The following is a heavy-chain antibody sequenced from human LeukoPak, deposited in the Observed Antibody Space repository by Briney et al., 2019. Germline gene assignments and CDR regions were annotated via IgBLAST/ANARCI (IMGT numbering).Heavy chain of an antibody. CDR2: IYYSGST. J-gene: IGHJ4*02. D-gene: IGHD5-12*01. CDR1: GGSISSGDYY. CDR3: ARDRPHIGYFDY. V-gene: IGHV4-30-4*01. Sequence: SETLSLTCTVSGGSISSGDYYWSWIRQPPGKGLEWIGYIYYSGSTYYNPSLKSRVTISVDTSKNQFSLKLSSVTAADTAVYYCARDRPHIGYFDYWGQGTLVTVSS.